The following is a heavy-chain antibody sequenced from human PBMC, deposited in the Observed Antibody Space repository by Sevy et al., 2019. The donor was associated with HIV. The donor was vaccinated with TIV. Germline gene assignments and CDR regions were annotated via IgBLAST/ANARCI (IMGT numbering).Heavy chain of an antibody. V-gene: IGHV3-23*01. J-gene: IGHJ4*02. D-gene: IGHD3-22*01. CDR1: GFTFSSYA. CDR2: ISGSGGST. CDR3: AKESPGYNYDSSGSLDY. Sequence: GGSLRLSCAASGFTFSSYAMSWVRQAPGKGLEWVSAISGSGGSTYYADSVKGRFTISRDNSKNTLYLQMNSLRVEDTAVYYCAKESPGYNYDSSGSLDYWGQGTLVTVSS.